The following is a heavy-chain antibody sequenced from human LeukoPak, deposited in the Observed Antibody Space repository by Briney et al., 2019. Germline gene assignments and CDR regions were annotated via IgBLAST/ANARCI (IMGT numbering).Heavy chain of an antibody. CDR2: IYYSGST. D-gene: IGHD2-15*01. J-gene: IGHJ2*01. CDR1: GGSISSSSYY. Sequence: PSETLSLTCTVSGGSISSSSYYWGWIRQPPGKGLEWIGSIYYSGSTYYNPSLKSRVTISVDTSKNQFSLKLSSVTAADTAVYYCARQGKYCSGGSCYENRYFDLWGRGTLVTVSS. CDR3: ARQGKYCSGGSCYENRYFDL. V-gene: IGHV4-39*01.